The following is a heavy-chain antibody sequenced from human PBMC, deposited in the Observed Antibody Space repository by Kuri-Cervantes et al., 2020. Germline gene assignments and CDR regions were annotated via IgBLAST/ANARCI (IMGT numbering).Heavy chain of an antibody. D-gene: IGHD5-18*01. V-gene: IGHV3-30*18. Sequence: GGSLRLSCAASGFTFSSYSMNWVRQAPGKGLEWVAVISYDGSNKYYADSVKGRFTISRDNSKNTLYLQMNSLRAEDTAVYYCAKDQRIQLWLGDYYYGMDVWGQGTTVTVSS. J-gene: IGHJ6*02. CDR2: ISYDGSNK. CDR3: AKDQRIQLWLGDYYYGMDV. CDR1: GFTFSSYS.